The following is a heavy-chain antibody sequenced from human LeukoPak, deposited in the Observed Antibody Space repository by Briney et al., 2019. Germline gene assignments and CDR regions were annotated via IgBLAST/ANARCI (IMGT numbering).Heavy chain of an antibody. Sequence: SETLSLTCTVSGGSISSGGYYWSWIRQHPGKGLEWIGYIYYSGSTYYNPSLKSRVTISVDTSKNQFSLKLSSVTAADTAVYYCARALELYDFWSGYYKNRDYYGMDVWGQGTTVTVSS. D-gene: IGHD3-3*01. J-gene: IGHJ6*02. V-gene: IGHV4-31*03. CDR2: IYYSGST. CDR3: ARALELYDFWSGYYKNRDYYGMDV. CDR1: GGSISSGGYY.